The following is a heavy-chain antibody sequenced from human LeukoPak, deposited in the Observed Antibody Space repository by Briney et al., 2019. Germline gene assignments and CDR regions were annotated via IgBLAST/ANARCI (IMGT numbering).Heavy chain of an antibody. Sequence: PRGSLRLSCTASGFTFGDYTMNWVRQAPGKGLEWVGFIRSKAYGGTTEYAASVKGRFTISRDDSKTIAYLQMNSVETEDNALYYCTRDRSGYYYNWFDPWGQGTLVTVSS. CDR1: GFTFGDYT. CDR3: TRDRSGYYYNWFDP. J-gene: IGHJ5*02. D-gene: IGHD3-22*01. CDR2: IRSKAYGGTT. V-gene: IGHV3-49*04.